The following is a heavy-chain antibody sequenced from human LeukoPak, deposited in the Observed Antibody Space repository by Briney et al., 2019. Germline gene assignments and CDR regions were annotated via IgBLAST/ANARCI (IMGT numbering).Heavy chain of an antibody. D-gene: IGHD6-13*01. Sequence: PSETLTLTCAVYGGSFSGYYWSWIRQPPGKGLEWIWEINHSGSTNYNPSLKSRVTISVDTSKNQFSLKLSSVTAADTAVYYCARGGWESSSSWYHYWGKGTLVTVSS. CDR1: GGSFSGYY. J-gene: IGHJ4*02. CDR3: ARGGWESSSSWYHY. V-gene: IGHV4-34*01. CDR2: INHSGST.